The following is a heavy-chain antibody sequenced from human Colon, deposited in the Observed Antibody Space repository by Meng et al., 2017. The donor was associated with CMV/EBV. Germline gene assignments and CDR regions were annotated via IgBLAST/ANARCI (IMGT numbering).Heavy chain of an antibody. V-gene: IGHV1-2*02. D-gene: IGHD3-22*01. CDR1: GYTFTANF. J-gene: IGHJ4*02. CDR2: INPPNGDT. CDR3: AKRVQPDSGYSN. Sequence: QVMQCHAGAEVKKPGASVKPSCKASGYTFTANFMEWVRQAPGQGLEWMGWINPPNGDTKYAQKFEGRVTITRDTSISTVYMELNSLTSDDTAVYYCAKRVQPDSGYSNWGQGTLVTVSS.